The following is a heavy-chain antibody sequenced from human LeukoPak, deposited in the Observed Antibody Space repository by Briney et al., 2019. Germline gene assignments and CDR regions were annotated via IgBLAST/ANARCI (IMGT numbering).Heavy chain of an antibody. CDR3: VRERPLSIGAGNWFDA. CDR1: GGSFSNYY. CDR2: INHSGST. Sequence: SETLSLTCAVYGGSFSNYYWSWIRQPPGKGLEWIGEINHSGSTNYNPSLKSRVTISVDTSKNQFSLKVTSVAAADMAMYYCVRERPLSIGAGNWFDAWGQGTLVSVSS. J-gene: IGHJ5*02. D-gene: IGHD3-16*01. V-gene: IGHV4-34*01.